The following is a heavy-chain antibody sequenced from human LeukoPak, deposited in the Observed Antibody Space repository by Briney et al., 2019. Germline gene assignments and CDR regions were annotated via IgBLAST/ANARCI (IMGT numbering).Heavy chain of an antibody. D-gene: IGHD2-2*01. J-gene: IGHJ6*03. CDR2: INHSGST. V-gene: IGHV4-34*01. Sequence: PSETLSLTCAVYGGSFSGYYWSWIRQPPGKGLEWIGEINHSGSTNYNPSLKSRVTISVDTSKNQFSLKLSSVTAADTAVYYCARGLVVPAAIWLYYYYMDVWGKGTTVTVSS. CDR1: GGSFSGYY. CDR3: ARGLVVPAAIWLYYYYMDV.